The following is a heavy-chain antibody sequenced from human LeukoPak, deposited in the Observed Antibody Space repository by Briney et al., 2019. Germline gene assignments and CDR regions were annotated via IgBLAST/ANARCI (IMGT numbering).Heavy chain of an antibody. D-gene: IGHD4-17*01. CDR1: GYTFTSYG. CDR3: ARDRNGDYGDY. V-gene: IGHV1-18*01. CDR2: ISAYNGNT. J-gene: IGHJ4*02. Sequence: GASVKVSCKASGYTFTSYGISGLRQAPGQGLEGMGWISAYNGNTNYAQTLQGRVTMTTDTSTSRAYMGLRSLRSDDTAVYYCARDRNGDYGDYWGQGTLVTVSS.